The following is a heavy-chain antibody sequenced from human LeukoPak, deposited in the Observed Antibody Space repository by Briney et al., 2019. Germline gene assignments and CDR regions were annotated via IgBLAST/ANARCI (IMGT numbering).Heavy chain of an antibody. CDR2: IYHSGTT. D-gene: IGHD2-15*01. CDR1: GGSISSSRYY. J-gene: IGHJ4*02. CDR3: ASFDCGGGSCYADY. Sequence: SETLSLTCTVSGGSISSSRYYWGWIRQPPGKGLEWIGGIYHSGTTYYNPSLKSRVTISVDTSKNQFSLKLSSVTAPDTAVYYCASFDCGGGSCYADYWGQGTLVTVSS. V-gene: IGHV4-39*01.